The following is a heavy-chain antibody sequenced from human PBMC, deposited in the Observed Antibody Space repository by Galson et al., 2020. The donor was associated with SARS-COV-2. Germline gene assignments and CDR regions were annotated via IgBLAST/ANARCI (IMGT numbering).Heavy chain of an antibody. CDR3: ARVGRVAAIRGHDAFDI. J-gene: IGHJ3*02. Sequence: TLSLTCTVSGGSISSYYWSWIRQPPGKGLEWIGYIYYSGSTNYNPSLKSRVTISVDTSKNQFSLKLSSVTAADTAVYYCARVGRVAAIRGHDAFDIWGQGTMVTVSS. CDR1: GGSISSYY. V-gene: IGHV4-59*01. D-gene: IGHD2-15*01. CDR2: IYYSGST.